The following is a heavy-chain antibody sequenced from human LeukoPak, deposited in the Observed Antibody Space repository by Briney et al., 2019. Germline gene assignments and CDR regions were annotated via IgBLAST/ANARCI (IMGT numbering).Heavy chain of an antibody. Sequence: GGSLRLSCAASEFTFSTYSMNWVRQAPGKGLEWVSIISGGSSDIHYADSVKGRFTISRDNAKNSLYLQMNSLRVEDTAVYYCARGATMATRHLDYWGQGTLVTVSS. J-gene: IGHJ4*02. CDR1: EFTFSTYS. CDR3: ARGATMATRHLDY. D-gene: IGHD4-23*01. CDR2: ISGGSSDI. V-gene: IGHV3-21*01.